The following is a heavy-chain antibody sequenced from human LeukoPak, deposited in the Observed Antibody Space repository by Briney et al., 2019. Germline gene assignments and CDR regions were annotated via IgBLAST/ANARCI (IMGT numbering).Heavy chain of an antibody. J-gene: IGHJ4*02. CDR1: GGSISTSSYY. Sequence: SETLSLTCTVSGGSISTSSYYWGWVRQPPGKGLEWIGNIFYSGSTYYNPSLKSRVTISVDTSKNQFSLKLSSVTAADTAVYYCAGGSSSWYGLWGQGTLVTVSS. CDR2: IFYSGST. CDR3: AGGSSSWYGL. V-gene: IGHV4-39*07. D-gene: IGHD6-13*01.